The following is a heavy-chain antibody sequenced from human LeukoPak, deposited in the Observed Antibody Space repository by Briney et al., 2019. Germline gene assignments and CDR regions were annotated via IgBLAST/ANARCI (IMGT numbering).Heavy chain of an antibody. J-gene: IGHJ6*02. CDR2: ISGGGVTT. CDR3: ARNQQLGGHSYYYYGMDV. Sequence: GGSPRLSCAASGFTFSSSAMSWVRQVPGKGLEWVSGISGGGVTTYYADSVKGRFTISRDNSKNTLYLQMNSLRADDTAIYYCARNQQLGGHSYYYYGMDVWGQGTTVTVSS. V-gene: IGHV3-23*01. CDR1: GFTFSSSA. D-gene: IGHD3-16*01.